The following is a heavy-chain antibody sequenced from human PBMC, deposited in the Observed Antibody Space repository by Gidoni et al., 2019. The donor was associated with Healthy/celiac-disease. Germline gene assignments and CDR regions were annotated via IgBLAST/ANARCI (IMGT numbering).Heavy chain of an antibody. Sequence: EVQLVESGGGLVQPGGSLRLSCAASGFTVSSTYMSWVRQAPGKGLEWVSVIYSGGSTYYADSVKGRFTISRDNSKNTLYLQMNSLRAEDTAVYYCARDLVVGATPEYYYGMDVWGQGTTVTVSS. D-gene: IGHD1-26*01. J-gene: IGHJ6*02. CDR3: ARDLVVGATPEYYYGMDV. V-gene: IGHV3-66*01. CDR1: GFTVSSTY. CDR2: IYSGGST.